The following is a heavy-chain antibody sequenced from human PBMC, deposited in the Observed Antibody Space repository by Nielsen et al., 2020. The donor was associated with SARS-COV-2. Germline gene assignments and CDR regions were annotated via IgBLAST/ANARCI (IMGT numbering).Heavy chain of an antibody. Sequence: ASVKVSCKASGYSLTSYYIQWVRQAPGQGLEWMGIIDPNYGTTTYAQKFPGRVTITADKSTSTAYMDLSGLRSEDTAMYYCAGDRGGYIFWGQGTLVTVSS. D-gene: IGHD5-12*01. J-gene: IGHJ4*02. CDR2: IDPNYGTT. V-gene: IGHV1-46*01. CDR1: GYSLTSYY. CDR3: AGDRGGYIF.